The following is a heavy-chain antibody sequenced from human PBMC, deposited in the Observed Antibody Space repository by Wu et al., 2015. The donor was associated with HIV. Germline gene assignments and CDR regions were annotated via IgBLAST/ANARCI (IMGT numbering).Heavy chain of an antibody. Sequence: QVQLVQSGAEVKKPGASVKVSCKASGYTFTGYYMHWVRQAPGQGLEWMGWINPNSGGTNYAQKFQGRVTMTRDTSISTAYMELSRLRSDDTAVYYCARDRWYSSSPGAFDIWGQGTMVTVSS. J-gene: IGHJ3*02. V-gene: IGHV1-2*02. CDR3: ARDRWYSSSPGAFDI. CDR2: INPNSGGT. D-gene: IGHD6-13*01. CDR1: GYTFTGYY.